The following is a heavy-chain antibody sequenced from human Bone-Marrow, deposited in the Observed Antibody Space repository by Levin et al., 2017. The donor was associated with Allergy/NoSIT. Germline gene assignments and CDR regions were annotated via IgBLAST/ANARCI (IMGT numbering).Heavy chain of an antibody. CDR2: INPSGDSA. J-gene: IGHJ4*02. D-gene: IGHD3-22*01. Sequence: GESLKISCVASGFTFSDYGMHWVRQAPGQGLEWMGIINPSGDSATYAQKFQGRVTMTRDTSTTTVYMELSRLRSEDTAVYYCARGAYYESSGLYSNLDYWGQGTLVTVSS. CDR1: GFTFSDYG. V-gene: IGHV1-46*01. CDR3: ARGAYYESSGLYSNLDY.